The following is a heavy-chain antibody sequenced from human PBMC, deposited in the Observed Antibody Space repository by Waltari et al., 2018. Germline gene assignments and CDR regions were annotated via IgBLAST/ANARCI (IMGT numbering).Heavy chain of an antibody. CDR1: GFTFIDYA. J-gene: IGHJ5*02. V-gene: IGHV3-23*04. Sequence: DVQLVDSGGGLVQPGGSLRVSGAAAGFTFIDYAVMWVRQSPEMGLEWVATISGTWGASFYADSVNGRFTVFRDNSKNTLYLQMNSLRVEDTAIYYCAKGKANMAVDWFDPWGQGTLVTVSS. CDR2: ISGTWGAS. CDR3: AKGKANMAVDWFDP. D-gene: IGHD6-19*01.